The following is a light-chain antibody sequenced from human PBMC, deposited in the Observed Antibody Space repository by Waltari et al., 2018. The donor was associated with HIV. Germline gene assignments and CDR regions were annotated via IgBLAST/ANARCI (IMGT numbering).Light chain of an antibody. CDR3: SSYAGSNTVV. CDR2: EIN. CDR1: SSAVVASTY. J-gene: IGLJ2*01. Sequence: QSALTQPPPASGPPGQSVTIPCPGTSSAVVASTYVSWYQQHPGKAPKLMIYEINKRPSGVPDRFSGSKSGNTASLSVSGLQAEDEADYYCSSYAGSNTVVFGGGTKLTVL. V-gene: IGLV2-8*01.